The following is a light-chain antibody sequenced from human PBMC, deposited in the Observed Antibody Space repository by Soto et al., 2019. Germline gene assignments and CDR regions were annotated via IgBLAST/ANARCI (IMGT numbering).Light chain of an antibody. CDR1: QGIDSS. CDR2: AAS. Sequence: ASLWTQSACSRSASVGDRVAITCRASQGIDSSFAWYQQKPGKAPKLLIYAASSLQSGVPSRFSGSGSGKAFTLTIRSLQPEDSAIYYCQQFNDHPLTFGGGTKVDIK. CDR3: QQFNDHPLT. J-gene: IGKJ4*01. V-gene: IGKV1D-13*01.